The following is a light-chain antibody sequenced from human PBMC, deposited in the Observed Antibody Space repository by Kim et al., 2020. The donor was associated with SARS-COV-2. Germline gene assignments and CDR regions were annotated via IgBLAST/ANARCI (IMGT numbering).Light chain of an antibody. CDR3: NSRESSGNHWV. CDR1: SLRSYY. J-gene: IGLJ3*02. Sequence: SSELTQDPAVSVALGQTVRITCQGDSLRSYYASWYQQTPGQAPVLVIYGKNNRPSGIPDRFSGYSSGNTASLTITGAQAEDEADYYCNSRESSGNHWVFGGGTQLTVL. V-gene: IGLV3-19*01. CDR2: GKN.